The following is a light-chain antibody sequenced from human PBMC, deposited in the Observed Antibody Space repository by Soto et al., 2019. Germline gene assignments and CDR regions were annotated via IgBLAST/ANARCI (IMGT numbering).Light chain of an antibody. Sequence: QSVLTQPRSVSGSPGQSVTISCTGTSNDVGGYNYVSWYQQHPGKAPKVIIYDVNKRPSGVPHRFSGSKSGNTASLTISGLQAEDEAYYYCCSYVGYYTPFGGGTKLTVL. J-gene: IGLJ2*01. CDR3: CSYVGYYTP. V-gene: IGLV2-11*01. CDR2: DVN. CDR1: SNDVGGYNY.